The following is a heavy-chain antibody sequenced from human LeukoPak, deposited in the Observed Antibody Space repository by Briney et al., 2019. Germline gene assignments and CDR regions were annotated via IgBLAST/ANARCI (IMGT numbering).Heavy chain of an antibody. V-gene: IGHV1-69*13. CDR1: GGTFSSYA. J-gene: IGHJ4*02. CDR3: ASPGIAAEEFDY. CDR2: IIPIFGTA. Sequence: ASVKVSCKASGGTFSSYAISWVRRAPGQGLEWMGGIIPIFGTANYAQKFQGRVTITADESTSTAYMELSSLRSEDTAVYYCASPGIAAEEFDYWGQGTLVTVSS. D-gene: IGHD6-13*01.